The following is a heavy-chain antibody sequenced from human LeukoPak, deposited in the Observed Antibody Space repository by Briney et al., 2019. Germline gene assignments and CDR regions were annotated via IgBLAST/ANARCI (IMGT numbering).Heavy chain of an antibody. J-gene: IGHJ4*02. D-gene: IGHD2-15*01. CDR2: ISGSGGST. CDR1: GFTFSSYA. Sequence: GGSLRLSCAASGFTFSSYAMSWVRQAPGKGLEWVSAISGSGGSTYYADSVKGRFTISRDNAKNSLYLQMNSLRAEDTAVYYCASGSGYCSGGSCSDYWGRGTLVTVSS. V-gene: IGHV3-23*01. CDR3: ASGSGYCSGGSCSDY.